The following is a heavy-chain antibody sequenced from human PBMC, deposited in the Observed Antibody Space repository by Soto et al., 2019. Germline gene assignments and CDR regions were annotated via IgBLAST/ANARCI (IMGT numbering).Heavy chain of an antibody. CDR1: GDSISSSHS. D-gene: IGHD3-10*01. J-gene: IGHJ6*02. Sequence: SETLSLTCAISGDSISSSHSWTWVRQPPGKGLEWIGEAHHGGTNSNPSLKTRVTILLDKSKNQFSLKLNSVTAADTAIYYCARERVSWFGDLLPLGLDVWGQGTMVTVSS. V-gene: IGHV4-4*02. CDR2: AHHGGT. CDR3: ARERVSWFGDLLPLGLDV.